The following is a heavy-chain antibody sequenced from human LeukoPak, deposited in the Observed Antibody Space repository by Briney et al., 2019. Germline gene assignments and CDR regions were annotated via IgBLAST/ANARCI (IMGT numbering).Heavy chain of an antibody. CDR1: GFTFSSYE. CDR3: AGYLGYSYGSYP. CDR2: INGDGIST. V-gene: IGHV3-74*01. Sequence: GGSLRLSCAASGFTFSSYEMNWVRQAPGKGLVWVSRINGDGISTNYADSVKGRFTISRDNAKNTLYLQMNSLRAEDAAMYFCAGYLGYSYGSYPWGQGILVTVSS. D-gene: IGHD5-18*01. J-gene: IGHJ5*02.